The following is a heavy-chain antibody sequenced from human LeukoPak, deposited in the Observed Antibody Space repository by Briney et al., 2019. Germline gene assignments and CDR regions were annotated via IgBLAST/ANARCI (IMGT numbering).Heavy chain of an antibody. CDR2: VSRSADST. CDR1: GFTFSQYA. Sequence: GGSLRLSCVASGFTFSQYAMNWVRQAPGKGPEWVSVVSRSADSTYYADSVKGRFTISRDSPKDTLSLQMDSLRAEDTAMYYCAKSRHCSGGSCYLWGSFDLWGRGTLVTVSS. D-gene: IGHD2-15*01. J-gene: IGHJ2*01. CDR3: AKSRHCSGGSCYLWGSFDL. V-gene: IGHV3-23*01.